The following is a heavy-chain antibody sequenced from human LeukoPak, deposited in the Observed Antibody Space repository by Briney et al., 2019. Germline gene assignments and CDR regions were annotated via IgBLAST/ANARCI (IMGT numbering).Heavy chain of an antibody. V-gene: IGHV3-23*01. CDR3: AKVSGGGLYYDGMDV. Sequence: GGSLRLSCAASGFTFNNYAMNWVRQAPGKGLEWVSVISGSGGTTYYADSVKGRFTISRDSSKNTLYLQMNSLRAEDTAVYHCAKVSGGGLYYDGMDVWGQGTTVTVSS. CDR1: GFTFNNYA. CDR2: ISGSGGTT. D-gene: IGHD1-14*01. J-gene: IGHJ6*02.